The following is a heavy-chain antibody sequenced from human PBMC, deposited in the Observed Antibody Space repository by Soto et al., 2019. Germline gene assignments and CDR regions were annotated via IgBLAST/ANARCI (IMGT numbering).Heavy chain of an antibody. Sequence: ESGGGVVQPGRSLRLSCAASGFTFSSYAMHWVRQAPGKGLEWVAVISYDGSNTYYADSVKGRFTISRDNSKNTLYLQMNSLRAEDTAVYYCARANVVTAKFDYWGQGTLVTVSS. CDR1: GFTFSSYA. V-gene: IGHV3-30-3*01. J-gene: IGHJ4*02. D-gene: IGHD2-21*02. CDR2: ISYDGSNT. CDR3: ARANVVTAKFDY.